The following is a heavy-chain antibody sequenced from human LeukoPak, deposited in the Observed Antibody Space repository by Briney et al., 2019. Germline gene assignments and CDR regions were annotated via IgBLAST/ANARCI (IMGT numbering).Heavy chain of an antibody. V-gene: IGHV4-34*01. CDR1: GGSFSGYY. CDR2: INHSGST. Sequence: SETLSLTCAVYGGSFSGYYWSWIRQPPGKGLEWIGEINHSGSTNYNPSLKSRVTISVDTSKNQFSLKLSSVTAADTAVYYCAREAIYCSSTSCYSYYYYYYGMDVWGQGTTVTVSS. D-gene: IGHD2-2*01. J-gene: IGHJ6*02. CDR3: AREAIYCSSTSCYSYYYYYYGMDV.